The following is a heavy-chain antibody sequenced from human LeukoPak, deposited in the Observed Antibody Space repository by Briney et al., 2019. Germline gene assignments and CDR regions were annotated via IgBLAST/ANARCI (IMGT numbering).Heavy chain of an antibody. Sequence: SETLSLTCAIYGGSFRGFYWSWIRQPPGKGLEWIGEVNLSGGAFYNPSLKSRVTISIDTSKQQFSLKLRSVAAADTAHYYCASGVGYLFPTNWGQGTLVTVSS. CDR2: VNLSGGA. D-gene: IGHD5-18*01. V-gene: IGHV4-34*01. J-gene: IGHJ4*02. CDR3: ASGVGYLFPTN. CDR1: GGSFRGFY.